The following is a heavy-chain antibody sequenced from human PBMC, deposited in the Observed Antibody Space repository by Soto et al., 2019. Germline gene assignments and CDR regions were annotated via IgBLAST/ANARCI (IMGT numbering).Heavy chain of an antibody. J-gene: IGHJ4*02. V-gene: IGHV4-4*02. CDR1: GASISTNNW. CDR2: VYHSGST. D-gene: IGHD6-13*01. Sequence: PSETLSLTCAVSGASISTNNWWSWVRQPPGKGLEWIGEVYHSGSTTCNPSLKSRVTISIDKSKNQFSLRLTSMTAADTAVYYCAVPGAGDFDYWSQGTLVTVSS. CDR3: AVPGAGDFDY.